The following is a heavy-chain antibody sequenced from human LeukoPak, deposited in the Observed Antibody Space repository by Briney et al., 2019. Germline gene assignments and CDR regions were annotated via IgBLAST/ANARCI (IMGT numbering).Heavy chain of an antibody. Sequence: SETLSLTCTVPGGSISSSNYYWGWIRQPPGKGLEWIGSIYYSGTPYYSPSLKGRVTISVDTSKNQFALRLSSVTAADTAVYYCARHRDYGDLLHYWGQGTLVSVSS. CDR2: IYYSGTP. V-gene: IGHV4-39*01. D-gene: IGHD4-17*01. CDR1: GGSISSSNYY. CDR3: ARHRDYGDLLHY. J-gene: IGHJ4*02.